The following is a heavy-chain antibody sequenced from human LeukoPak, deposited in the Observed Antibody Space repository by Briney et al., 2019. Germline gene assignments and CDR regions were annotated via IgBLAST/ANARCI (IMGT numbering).Heavy chain of an antibody. Sequence: PSETLSLTCTVSGGSISSSSYYWGWIRQPPGKGLEWIGSIYYSGSTYYNPSLKSRVTISVDTSKNQFSLKLSSVTAADTAVYYCARVHLEASSGWYYFDYWGQGTLVTVSS. V-gene: IGHV4-39*07. D-gene: IGHD6-19*01. CDR1: GGSISSSSYY. J-gene: IGHJ4*02. CDR2: IYYSGST. CDR3: ARVHLEASSGWYYFDY.